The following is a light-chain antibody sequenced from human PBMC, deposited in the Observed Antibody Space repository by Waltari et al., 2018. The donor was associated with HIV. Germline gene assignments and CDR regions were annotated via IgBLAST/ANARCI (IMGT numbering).Light chain of an antibody. Sequence: QSVLTQPPSGQRVTVSCTGSSSNLGAGFDVHWYQQIPGTAPKLLIYANNNRPSGVPDRFSGSKSGATASLAITGLQPEDEADYYCQSYDSSFSGAVFGGGTKLTVL. J-gene: IGLJ2*01. CDR3: QSYDSSFSGAV. V-gene: IGLV1-40*01. CDR2: ANN. CDR1: SSNLGAGFD.